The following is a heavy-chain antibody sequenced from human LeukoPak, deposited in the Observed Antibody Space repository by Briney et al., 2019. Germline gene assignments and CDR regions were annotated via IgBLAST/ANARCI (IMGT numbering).Heavy chain of an antibody. CDR1: GFTVSSNY. CDR2: IYTGGGT. V-gene: IGHV3-66*01. D-gene: IGHD1-26*01. J-gene: IGHJ3*02. Sequence: GGSLRLPCAVSGFTVSSNYMGWVRQAPGKGLEWVSVIYTGGGTYYADSVKGRFTISRDNSKNTLYLQINSLRAEDTALYYCARGYVGAITAFDIWGQGTMVTVSS. CDR3: ARGYVGAITAFDI.